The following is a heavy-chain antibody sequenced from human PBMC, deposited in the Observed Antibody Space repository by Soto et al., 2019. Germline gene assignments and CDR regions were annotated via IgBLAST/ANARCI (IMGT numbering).Heavy chain of an antibody. J-gene: IGHJ6*02. Sequence: PSETQSLTCTVSGGSISSSSYYWGWIRQPPGKGLEWIGSIYYSGSTYYNPSLKSRVTISVDTSKNQFSLKLSSVTAADTAVYYCARPRQGRDRYGMDVWGQGTTVTVSS. CDR1: GGSISSSSYY. CDR2: IYYSGST. V-gene: IGHV4-39*01. CDR3: ARPRQGRDRYGMDV.